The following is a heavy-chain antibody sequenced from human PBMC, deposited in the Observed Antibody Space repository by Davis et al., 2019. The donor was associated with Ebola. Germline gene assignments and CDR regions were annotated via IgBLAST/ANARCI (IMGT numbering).Heavy chain of an antibody. CDR2: IIPMLGIP. Sequence: AASVKVSCKASGGTFSTYAIDWVRQAPGQGLEWMGRIIPMLGIPTYAQKFQGRVTITADKSTSTAYMEMSGLRSEDTAVYYCARDLGRYDDHWGQGTLVTVSS. V-gene: IGHV1-69*04. J-gene: IGHJ4*02. CDR1: GGTFSTYA. D-gene: IGHD1-26*01. CDR3: ARDLGRYDDH.